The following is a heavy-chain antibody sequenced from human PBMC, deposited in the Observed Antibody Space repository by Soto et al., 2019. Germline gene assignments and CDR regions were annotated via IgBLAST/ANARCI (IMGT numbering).Heavy chain of an antibody. Sequence: QVQLVQSGAEVKKPGSSVKVSCKASGGTFSRYTINWVRQAPGQGLEWMGRIIPIAAIANYTQKLQGRVTITVDKSPTTAYMELSSLRSDDTAVYYCARGSTIVRGAPSWFDPWGQGTLVTVSS. D-gene: IGHD3-10*01. V-gene: IGHV1-69*02. CDR3: ARGSTIVRGAPSWFDP. CDR1: GGTFSRYT. CDR2: IIPIAAIA. J-gene: IGHJ5*02.